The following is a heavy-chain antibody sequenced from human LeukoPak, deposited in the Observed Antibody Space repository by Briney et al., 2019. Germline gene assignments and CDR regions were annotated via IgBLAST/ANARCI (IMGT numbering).Heavy chain of an antibody. Sequence: SETLSLTXTVSCGSISSYYWSWIRQPPGKGLEWIGYIYYSGSTNYNPSLKSRVTISVDTSINQFSLKLSSVTAADMAVYYCARDDYGDYVSDWGQGTLVTVSS. D-gene: IGHD4-17*01. CDR1: CGSISSYY. CDR2: IYYSGST. CDR3: ARDDYGDYVSD. J-gene: IGHJ4*02. V-gene: IGHV4-59*01.